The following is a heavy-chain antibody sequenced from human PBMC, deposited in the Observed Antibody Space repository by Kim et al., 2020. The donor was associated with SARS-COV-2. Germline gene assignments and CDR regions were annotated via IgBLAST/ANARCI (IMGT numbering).Heavy chain of an antibody. J-gene: IGHJ5*02. CDR2: LSGSGGGT. CDR3: AKDATSGTYYSP. Sequence: GGSLRLSCAASGFIFNNYAMSWVRQAPGKGLEWVSGLSGSGGGTYYAGSVKGRFIISRANSKNTLYLQMNYLRAEDTAVYYCAKDATSGTYYSPWDQGTLVTVSS. D-gene: IGHD3-10*01. CDR1: GFIFNNYA. V-gene: IGHV3-23*01.